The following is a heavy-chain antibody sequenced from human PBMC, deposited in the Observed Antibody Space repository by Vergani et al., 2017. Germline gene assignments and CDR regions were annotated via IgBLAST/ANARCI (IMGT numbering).Heavy chain of an antibody. D-gene: IGHD3-22*01. V-gene: IGHV4-39*01. J-gene: IGHJ4*02. Sequence: QLQLQESGPGLVKPSETLSLTCTVSGGSISSSSYYWGWIRQPPGKGLEWIGSIYYSGSTYYNPSLKSRVTISVDTSKNQFSLKLSSVTAADTAVYYCAKRGYYYSFDYWGQGTLVTVSS. CDR1: GGSISSSSYY. CDR2: IYYSGST. CDR3: AKRGYYYSFDY.